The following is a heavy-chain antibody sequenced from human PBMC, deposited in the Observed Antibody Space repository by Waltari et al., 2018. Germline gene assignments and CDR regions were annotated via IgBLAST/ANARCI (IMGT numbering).Heavy chain of an antibody. J-gene: IGHJ4*02. CDR3: ARAVVGAPFDY. CDR2: IEPKSGKQ. V-gene: IGHV1-8*03. CDR1: GYTFTSYD. Sequence: QVQLVQSGAEVKKPGASVKVSCKASGYTFTSYDINWVRQATGQGLEGIGWIEPKSGKQGQGKEVQGRSHNYRNNLNRQSLMELSSLRSEDTAVYYCARAVVGAPFDYWGQGTLVTVSS. D-gene: IGHD1-26*01.